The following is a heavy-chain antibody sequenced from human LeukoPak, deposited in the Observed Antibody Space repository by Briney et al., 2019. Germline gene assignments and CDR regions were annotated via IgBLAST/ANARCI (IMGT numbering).Heavy chain of an antibody. CDR2: INWNGGST. CDR3: ARVVRDLYYYYMDV. V-gene: IGHV3-20*04. J-gene: IGHJ6*03. D-gene: IGHD3-10*01. Sequence: GGSLRLSCAASGFTFVDYAMSWVPQAQGKGREWASGINWNGGSTGYADSVKGRFTISRDNAKNSLYLQMNSLRAEDTALYYCARVVRDLYYYYMDVWGKGTTVTVSS. CDR1: GFTFVDYA.